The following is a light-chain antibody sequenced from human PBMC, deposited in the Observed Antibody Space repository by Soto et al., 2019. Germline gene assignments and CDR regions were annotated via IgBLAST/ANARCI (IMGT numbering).Light chain of an antibody. J-gene: IGKJ4*01. Sequence: SQSLLSMPITPGEPASISCRWSQSLLHSNGYNCLDWYLQKPGKSPKLLIYVGSNRASGAPARFSGRGSGTDFTLKISRVEAEDFATYYCKQGLQTPLTFGRGTKVDI. CDR2: VGS. V-gene: IGKV2-28*01. CDR3: KQGLQTPLT. CDR1: QSLLHSNGYNC.